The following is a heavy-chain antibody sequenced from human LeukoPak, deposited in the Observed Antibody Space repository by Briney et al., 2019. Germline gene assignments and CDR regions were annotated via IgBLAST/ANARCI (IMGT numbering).Heavy chain of an antibody. D-gene: IGHD2-2*01. CDR3: ARDLPDSRSKRTDAFDI. CDR1: GFTFSSYK. J-gene: IGHJ3*02. CDR2: ISSSGSTI. V-gene: IGHV3-48*03. Sequence: GGSLRLSCAASGFTFSSYKMNWVRQAPGKGLEWVSYISSSGSTIYYADSVKGRFTISRDNAKNSLYLQMNSLRAEDTAVYYCARDLPDSRSKRTDAFDIWGQGTMVTVSS.